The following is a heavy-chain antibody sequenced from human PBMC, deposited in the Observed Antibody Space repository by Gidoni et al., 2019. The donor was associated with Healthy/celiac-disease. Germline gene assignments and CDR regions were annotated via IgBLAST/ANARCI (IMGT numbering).Heavy chain of an antibody. CDR2: MNPNSGNT. D-gene: IGHD1-1*01. V-gene: IGHV1-8*01. CDR3: ARGRTIPGPTNY. Sequence: QVQLVQSGAEVKKPGASVQVSCQASGYTFTSYDITWVRQATGQGLEWRGWMNPNSGNTGYAQKFQGRVTMTRNTSISTAYMELSSLRSEDTAVYYCARGRTIPGPTNYWGQGTLVTVSS. J-gene: IGHJ4*02. CDR1: GYTFTSYD.